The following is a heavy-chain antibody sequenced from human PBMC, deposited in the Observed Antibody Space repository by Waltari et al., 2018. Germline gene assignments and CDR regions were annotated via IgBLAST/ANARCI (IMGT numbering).Heavy chain of an antibody. CDR2: ISNDGSSI. Sequence: HMVESGGGVVQPGWSLRLSCAAPALAFSGYNMYWVRQAPGKGLEWVTLISNDGSSIHYADSVKARFFISRDNSKNALYLQLNSLRTDDTAVYYCARGDYGMDVWGQGTTVTVSS. V-gene: IGHV3-30*04. CDR3: ARGDYGMDV. CDR1: ALAFSGYN. J-gene: IGHJ6*02.